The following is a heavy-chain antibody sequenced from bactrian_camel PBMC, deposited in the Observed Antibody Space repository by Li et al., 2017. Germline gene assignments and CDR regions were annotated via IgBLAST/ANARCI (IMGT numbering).Heavy chain of an antibody. V-gene: IGHV3S6*01. D-gene: IGHD1*01. J-gene: IGHJ4*01. Sequence: QLVESGGDSVQAGGSLRLSCAASGFTYDNYCMAWFRQFPGKGLEWVSSIYSDTSDTYYADSVKGRFTISRDSAKNTVYLQMHSLKPEDTGVYYCVSDEALGWSMYRFWGQGTQVTVS. CDR2: IYSDTSDT. CDR1: GFTYDNYC. CDR3: VSDEALGWSMYRF.